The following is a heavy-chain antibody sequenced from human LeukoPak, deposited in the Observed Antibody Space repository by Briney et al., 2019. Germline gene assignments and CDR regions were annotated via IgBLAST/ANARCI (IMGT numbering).Heavy chain of an antibody. CDR3: ARVALTIFGVVGAFDI. CDR1: GFTVSSNY. D-gene: IGHD3-3*01. CDR2: IYSGGST. J-gene: IGHJ3*02. Sequence: GGSLRLSFAASGFTVSSNYMSWVRHAPGKGLEWVSVIYSGGSTYYADSVKGRFTISRDNSKNTVYLQMNSLRGEDTAVYYCARVALTIFGVVGAFDIWGQGTMVTVSS. V-gene: IGHV3-53*01.